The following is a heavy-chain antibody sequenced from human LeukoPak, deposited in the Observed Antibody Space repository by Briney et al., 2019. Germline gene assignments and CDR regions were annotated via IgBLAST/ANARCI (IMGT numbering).Heavy chain of an antibody. D-gene: IGHD3-16*02. CDR1: GFTFSDYW. J-gene: IGHJ3*02. V-gene: IGHV3-74*01. CDR3: ARAGIVNDAFHI. CDR2: TDREGSRT. Sequence: GGSLRLSCAASGFTFSDYWMHWVRQAPGKGLVWVSRTDREGSRTTYTDSVKGRSTTCRGHATKTPYLQMNSLRAEDTALYYCARAGIVNDAFHIWGQGTMVTVSS.